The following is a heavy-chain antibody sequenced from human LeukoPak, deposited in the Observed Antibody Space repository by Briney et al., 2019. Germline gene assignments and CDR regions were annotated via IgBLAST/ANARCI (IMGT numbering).Heavy chain of an antibody. CDR1: GCTFSERS. V-gene: IGHV3-7*01. D-gene: IGHD3-22*01. CDR3: ARPNYYESGLYWHDF. J-gene: IGHJ4*02. CDR2: INGPVDEE. Sequence: PGCSLRLSCVVCGCTFSERSLTWVRPAPGKGLAWVANINGPVDEEHYLDSVRGRFTISRDNAKNSLYLQMKSLRPEDTAVYYCARPNYYESGLYWHDFWGQGTQVTVSS.